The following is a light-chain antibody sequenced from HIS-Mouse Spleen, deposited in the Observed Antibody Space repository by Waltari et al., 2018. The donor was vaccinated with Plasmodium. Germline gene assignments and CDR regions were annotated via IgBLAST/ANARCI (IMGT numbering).Light chain of an antibody. CDR3: YSTDSSGSHRV. J-gene: IGLJ3*02. V-gene: IGLV3-10*01. CDR1: ASTRKY. Sequence: SYELPQPPSASVSPGHTTWINCSADASTRKYAYWYQQKSGQAPGLVIYEDSKRPARIPERFSGSSSGTMATLTISGAQVEDEADYYCYSTDSSGSHRVFGGGTKLTVL. CDR2: EDS.